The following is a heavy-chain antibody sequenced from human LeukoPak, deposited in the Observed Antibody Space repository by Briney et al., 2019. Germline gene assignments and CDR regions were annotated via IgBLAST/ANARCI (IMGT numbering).Heavy chain of an antibody. CDR1: GDSVSSNSAA. CDR2: TYYRSRWYY. J-gene: IGHJ6*02. CDR3: AREVDSPGTLFYYGMDV. Sequence: SQTLSLTCAISGDSVSSNSAAWNGIRRSPSRGLEWLGRTYYRSRWYYDYAESVKSRITINPDTSENQFSLQLRSVSPEDTAVYYCAREVDSPGTLFYYGMDVWGQGTTVTVSS. V-gene: IGHV6-1*01. D-gene: IGHD6-13*01.